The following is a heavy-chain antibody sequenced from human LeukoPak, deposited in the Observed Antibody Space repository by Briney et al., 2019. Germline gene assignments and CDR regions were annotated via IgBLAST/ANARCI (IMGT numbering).Heavy chain of an antibody. Sequence: SETLSLTCTVSGGSISSYYWSWIRQPPGKGLEWIGYIYYSGSTNYNPSLKSRVTISVDTSRNQFSLKLSSVTAADTAVYYCARVSVTGYYYYYMDVWGEGTTVTVSS. J-gene: IGHJ6*03. CDR3: ARVSVTGYYYYYMDV. CDR2: IYYSGST. V-gene: IGHV4-59*01. D-gene: IGHD1-14*01. CDR1: GGSISSYY.